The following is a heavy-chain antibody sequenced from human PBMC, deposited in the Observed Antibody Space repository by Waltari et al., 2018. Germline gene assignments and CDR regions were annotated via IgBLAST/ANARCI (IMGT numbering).Heavy chain of an antibody. Sequence: EMRLVASGGAVTQPGRPLRLSCVASGFRFDDYAMHGVRQVPGKGLEWVSLISWNSGSIFYSDSLKSRVTISRDNSRNSLHLHINNLRSEDTALYFCARDMAGGGGTSGWIDFWGQGTLVTVSS. CDR1: GFRFDDYA. CDR3: ARDMAGGGGTSGWIDF. J-gene: IGHJ4*02. D-gene: IGHD3-16*01. CDR2: ISWNSGSI. V-gene: IGHV3-43D*03.